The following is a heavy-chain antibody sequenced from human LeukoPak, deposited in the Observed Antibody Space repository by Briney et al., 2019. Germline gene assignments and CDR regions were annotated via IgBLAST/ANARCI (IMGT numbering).Heavy chain of an antibody. Sequence: PGGSLRLSCAASGFTFSSYGMSWVRQAPGKGLEWVSAISGSGGSTYYADSVKGRFTISRDNSKNTLYLQMNSLRAEDTAVYYCASSGSYFFGSDYWGQGTLVTVSS. V-gene: IGHV3-23*01. D-gene: IGHD1-26*01. CDR3: ASSGSYFFGSDY. CDR2: ISGSGGST. J-gene: IGHJ4*02. CDR1: GFTFSSYG.